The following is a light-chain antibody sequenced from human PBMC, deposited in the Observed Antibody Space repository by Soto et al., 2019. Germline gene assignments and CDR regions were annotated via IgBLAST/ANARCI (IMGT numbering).Light chain of an antibody. J-gene: IGLJ1*01. Sequence: QSVLTQPACVSGSPGQSMTISCTGTSSDVGSYNLVSWYQQHPSKAPKLMIYEGSKRPSGVSNRFSGSKSGNTASLTISGLQAEDEADYYCCSYAGSSTFYVFGTGTKVTVL. CDR2: EGS. CDR3: CSYAGSSTFYV. CDR1: SSDVGSYNL. V-gene: IGLV2-23*01.